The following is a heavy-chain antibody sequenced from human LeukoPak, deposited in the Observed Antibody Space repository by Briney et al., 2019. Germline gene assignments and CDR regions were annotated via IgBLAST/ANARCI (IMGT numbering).Heavy chain of an antibody. CDR3: ARARRPDGVVPAARYMDV. D-gene: IGHD2-2*01. CDR1: GFTFSSYW. Sequence: GGSLRLSCAASGFTFSSYWTSWVRQAPGKGLEWVAYIKHDGRAKYNADSLKGRFTISRDNSKNSLYLQMNSLRADDTAVYYCARARRPDGVVPAARYMDVWGKGTTVTVSS. CDR2: IKHDGRAK. V-gene: IGHV3-7*01. J-gene: IGHJ6*03.